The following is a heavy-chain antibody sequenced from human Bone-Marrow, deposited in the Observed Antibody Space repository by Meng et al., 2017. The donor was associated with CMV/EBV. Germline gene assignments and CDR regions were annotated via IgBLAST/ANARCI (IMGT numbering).Heavy chain of an antibody. CDR2: VSYDGSNK. CDR3: ARDGEDIVVVPALMEKTGWFDP. D-gene: IGHD2-2*01. Sequence: GESLKISCAASGFTFSSYAMHWVRQAPGKGLEWVAVVSYDGSNKYYADSVKGRFNISRDNSKNTLYLQMNSLRAEDTAVYYCARDGEDIVVVPALMEKTGWFDPWGQGTLVTVSS. V-gene: IGHV3-30-3*01. CDR1: GFTFSSYA. J-gene: IGHJ5*02.